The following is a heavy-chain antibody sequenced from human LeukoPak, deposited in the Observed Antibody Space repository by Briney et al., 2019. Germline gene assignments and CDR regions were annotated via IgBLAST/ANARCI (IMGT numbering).Heavy chain of an antibody. V-gene: IGHV4-59*08. Sequence: PSGTLSLTCTVSGGSISSYYWSWIRQPPGKGLEWIGYIYYSGSTNYNPSLKSRVTISVDTSKNQFSLKLSSVTAADTAVYYCARLKGIQLWRYYFDYWGQGTLVTVSS. D-gene: IGHD5-18*01. J-gene: IGHJ4*02. CDR2: IYYSGST. CDR1: GGSISSYY. CDR3: ARLKGIQLWRYYFDY.